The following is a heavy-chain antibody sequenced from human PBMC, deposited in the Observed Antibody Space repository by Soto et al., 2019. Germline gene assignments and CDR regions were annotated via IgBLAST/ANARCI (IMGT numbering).Heavy chain of an antibody. CDR3: ARVGHITNYGMAV. J-gene: IGHJ6*02. CDR2: IIPFFGTS. V-gene: IGHV1-69*01. D-gene: IGHD1-26*01. Sequence: QVQLVQSGAEVKNPGSSVKVSCEASGGTFSSYPINWVRQAPGQGLEWMGGIIPFFGTSNYAQTCQGRVTITADDSTSTAYMELRSLRSEDTAVYYCARVGHITNYGMAVWGQGTTVTVSS. CDR1: GGTFSSYP.